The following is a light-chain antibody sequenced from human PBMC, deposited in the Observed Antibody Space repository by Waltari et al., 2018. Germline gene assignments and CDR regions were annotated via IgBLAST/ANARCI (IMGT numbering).Light chain of an antibody. Sequence: QSVLTQPPSVSGAPGQRVTISCTGSGSNIGAGYAVHWYQQLPGKAPKLLIYGINTRPSGVPDRFFGSQSGTSASLAITGLQAEDEAEYYCQSYDTSLSVVFGGGTKLTVL. CDR2: GIN. CDR1: GSNIGAGYA. J-gene: IGLJ2*01. CDR3: QSYDTSLSVV. V-gene: IGLV1-40*01.